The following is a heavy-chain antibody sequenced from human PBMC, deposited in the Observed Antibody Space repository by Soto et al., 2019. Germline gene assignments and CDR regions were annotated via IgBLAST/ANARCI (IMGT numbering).Heavy chain of an antibody. D-gene: IGHD2-21*02. CDR2: INPNSGGT. CDR3: ARFSLGIEYCGGDCSSVSRYGMDV. CDR1: GYTFTDYY. J-gene: IGHJ6*02. Sequence: ASVKVSCKASGYTFTDYYMHWVRQAPGQGLEWMGWINPNSGGTNYAQKFQGWVTMTRDTSISTAYMELGRLRSDDTAVYYCARFSLGIEYCGGDCSSVSRYGMDVWGQGTTVTVSS. V-gene: IGHV1-2*04.